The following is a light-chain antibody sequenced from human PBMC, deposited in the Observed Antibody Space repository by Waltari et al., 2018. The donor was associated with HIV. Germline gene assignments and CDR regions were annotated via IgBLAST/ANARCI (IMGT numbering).Light chain of an antibody. CDR1: ALPKQY. V-gene: IGLV3-25*03. J-gene: IGLJ2*01. CDR3: QSADSSGTFHVV. CDR2: KDS. Sequence: SYELTQPPSVSVSPGQTARLTCSGDALPKQYAYWYQQKPGQAPVLVIYKDSERPSGIPERFSGSSSGTTVTLTISGVQAEDEADYYCQSADSSGTFHVVFGGGTKLTVL.